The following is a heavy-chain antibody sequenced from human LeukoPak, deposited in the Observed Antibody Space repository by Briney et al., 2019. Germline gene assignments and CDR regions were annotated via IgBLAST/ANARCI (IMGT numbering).Heavy chain of an antibody. CDR3: ARQTVAGPFDY. CDR2: ISSSGDKL. CDR1: GFTFTEYY. Sequence: PGGSLRLSCAASGFTFTEYYMSWSRQAPGKGLECVSDISSSGDKLSYGESVQGRFTISRDNAKNSLYLQMNSLRADDTAVYFCARQTVAGPFDYWGQATLVTVSS. V-gene: IGHV3-11*01. J-gene: IGHJ4*02. D-gene: IGHD6-19*01.